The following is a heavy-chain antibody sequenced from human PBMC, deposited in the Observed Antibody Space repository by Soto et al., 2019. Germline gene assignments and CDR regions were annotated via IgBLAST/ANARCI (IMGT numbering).Heavy chain of an antibody. Sequence: GGSLRLSCSASGFIFSESTIYWVRQVPGKGLEAISAVSTSGRSTYYVDSVKDRFTISRDNSKNTLFLQMGSLRPEDTAIYYCVKQAHGLDGVAFDYWGQGTQVTVSS. CDR2: VSTSGRST. J-gene: IGHJ4*02. D-gene: IGHD2-15*01. CDR3: VKQAHGLDGVAFDY. V-gene: IGHV3-64D*06. CDR1: GFIFSEST.